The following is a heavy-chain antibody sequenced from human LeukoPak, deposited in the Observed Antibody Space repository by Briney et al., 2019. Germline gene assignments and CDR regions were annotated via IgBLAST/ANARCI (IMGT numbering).Heavy chain of an antibody. CDR2: ISSSGSTI. D-gene: IGHD6-19*01. J-gene: IGHJ4*02. CDR3: ARFGGSGWSLDY. CDR1: GFTFSSYE. Sequence: GGSLRLSCAASGFTFSSYEMHWVRQAPGKGLEWVSYISSSGSTIYYADSVKGRFTISRDNAKNLLSLQMNSLRVEDTAVYYCARFGGSGWSLDYWGQGTLVTVSS. V-gene: IGHV3-48*03.